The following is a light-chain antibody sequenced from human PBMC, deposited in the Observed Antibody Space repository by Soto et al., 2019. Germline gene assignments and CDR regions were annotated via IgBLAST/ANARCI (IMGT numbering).Light chain of an antibody. V-gene: IGKV3-20*01. CDR1: QSVSTNY. CDR3: QQYGGSPLT. CDR2: SAS. J-gene: IGKJ1*01. Sequence: EIVLMDSPGPLSFSPGERATLSCRASQSVSTNYLGWYQQKPGQAPRLVIYSASSGAAGIPDRFSGRWSGTDFSLTISRLEPEDVAVYFCQQYGGSPLTLGQGTKVDI.